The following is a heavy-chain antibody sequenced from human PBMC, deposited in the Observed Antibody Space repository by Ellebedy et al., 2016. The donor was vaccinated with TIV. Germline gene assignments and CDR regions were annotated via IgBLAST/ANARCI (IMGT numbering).Heavy chain of an antibody. J-gene: IGHJ5*02. CDR1: GFSFSTFA. V-gene: IGHV3-23*01. Sequence: GESLKISCAASGFSFSTFAMIWVRQAPGKGLEWVSSISDNGDTTSYADSVRGRFTISRDGSQSTLYLQMDSLRVEDTAVYFCAKVRVWFGDAVNAWGQGTPVTVSS. CDR2: ISDNGDTT. CDR3: AKVRVWFGDAVNA. D-gene: IGHD3-10*01.